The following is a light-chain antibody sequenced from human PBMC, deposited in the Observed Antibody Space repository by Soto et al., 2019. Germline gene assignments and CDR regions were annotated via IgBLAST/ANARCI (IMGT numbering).Light chain of an antibody. Sequence: IVLTQSPATLASFPGDRVTLSCRASQYINTRLAWHQHRPGHSPILLIGQTTLGAAGIPARFSASGSGTYFTLTISDVQPEDFALYYWHQRQSWPRTLGQGTNV. V-gene: IGKV3-11*01. J-gene: IGKJ1*01. CDR3: HQRQSWPRT. CDR2: QTT. CDR1: QYINTR.